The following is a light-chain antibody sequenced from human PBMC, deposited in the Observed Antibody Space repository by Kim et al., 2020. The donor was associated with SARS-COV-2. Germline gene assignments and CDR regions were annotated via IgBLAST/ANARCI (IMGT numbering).Light chain of an antibody. V-gene: IGKV3-20*01. J-gene: IGKJ1*01. CDR1: QSVSSTY. CDR3: QQYGSIPWT. Sequence: EIVLTQSPGTLSLSPGERATLSCRASQSVSSTYLAWYQQKPGQAPRLLIYGASSGTGIPDRFSGSGSGTDFTLTISRLEPEDSAVYYCQQYGSIPWTFGQGTKVDIK. CDR2: GAS.